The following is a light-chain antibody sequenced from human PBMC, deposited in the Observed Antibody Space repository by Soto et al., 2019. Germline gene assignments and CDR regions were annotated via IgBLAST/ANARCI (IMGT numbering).Light chain of an antibody. V-gene: IGKV3-20*01. J-gene: IGKJ1*01. CDR2: GAS. CDR1: QSVSTRS. CDR3: QQYGSSYPWT. Sequence: EIVLTQSPGTLAVSLGERATVSFSAVQSVSTRSLVWYQQKPGQAPRLLIYGASNRATGIPDRFSGSGSGTEFTLTISSLQSEDFAVYYCQQYGSSYPWTFGQGTKVDIK.